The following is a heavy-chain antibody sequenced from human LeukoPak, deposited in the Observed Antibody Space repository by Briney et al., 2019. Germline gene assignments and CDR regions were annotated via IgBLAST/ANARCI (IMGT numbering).Heavy chain of an antibody. D-gene: IGHD3-10*01. CDR3: ARITLVRGVIKREIDY. J-gene: IGHJ4*02. CDR2: ISSSSNYI. Sequence: GGSLRLSCAASGFTFSSYSMNWVRQAPGKGLEWVSSISSSSNYIYYADSVESRFTISRDNAKNSLYLQMNSLRAEDTAVYFCARITLVRGVIKREIDYWGQGTLVTVSS. V-gene: IGHV3-21*01. CDR1: GFTFSSYS.